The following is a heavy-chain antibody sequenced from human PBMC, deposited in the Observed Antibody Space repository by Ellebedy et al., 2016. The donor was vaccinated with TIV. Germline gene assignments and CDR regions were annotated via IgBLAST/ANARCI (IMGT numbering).Heavy chain of an antibody. CDR3: AKELVSRDSLSLDY. D-gene: IGHD3-9*01. CDR2: IGPRSEYK. V-gene: IGHV3-23*01. J-gene: IGHJ4*02. CDR1: GFTFSNYA. Sequence: GESLKISCTASGFTFSNYAIAWVRQAPGKVLECVSAIGPRSEYKFCADSVKGRITISRDNSENTLFLQMHSLRGEGTAVYYCAKELVSRDSLSLDYWGQGVLVTVSS.